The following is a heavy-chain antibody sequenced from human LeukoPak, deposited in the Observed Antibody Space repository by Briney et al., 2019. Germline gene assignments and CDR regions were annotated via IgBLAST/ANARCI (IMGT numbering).Heavy chain of an antibody. D-gene: IGHD2-21*02. V-gene: IGHV3-74*01. CDR2: ITSDGHTT. CDR1: GFSFSNHW. CDR3: VRGAVTGQQCDN. J-gene: IGHJ4*02. Sequence: PGGSLRLSCAASGFSFSNHWMHWVRQAPGEGLVWVSRITSDGHTTNYADSVKGRFTISRDNAKNTLYLQMNSLRDEDTAVYYCVRGAVTGQQCDNWGQGTLVTVSS.